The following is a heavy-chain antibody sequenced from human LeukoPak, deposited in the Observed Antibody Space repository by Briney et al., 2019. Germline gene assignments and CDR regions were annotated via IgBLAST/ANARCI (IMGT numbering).Heavy chain of an antibody. CDR2: INPNGGGT. J-gene: IGHJ4*02. CDR1: GYTFTGYY. Sequence: GASVKVSCKASGYTFTGYYIHWVRQAPGQGLEWMGWINPNGGGTNYAQKFQGRVTVTRDTSISKAYMELSSLRSDDTALYYCARVGSSGWYVHPTLDFWGQGTLVTVSS. D-gene: IGHD6-19*01. CDR3: ARVGSSGWYVHPTLDF. V-gene: IGHV1-2*02.